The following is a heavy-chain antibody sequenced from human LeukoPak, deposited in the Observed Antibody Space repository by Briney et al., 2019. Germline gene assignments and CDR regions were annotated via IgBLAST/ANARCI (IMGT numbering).Heavy chain of an antibody. Sequence: ASVKVSCKASGYTLTNYNISWVRQAPGQGLEWMGWIDTYKGDTLYAQKLQGRVTMTADTSTNTAYMELRSLRFDDTAVYYCAREFGHCYGDNCFYFFDTWGQGFRVTVSS. CDR1: GYTLTNYN. CDR2: IDTYKGDT. V-gene: IGHV1-18*01. D-gene: IGHD4-23*01. CDR3: AREFGHCYGDNCFYFFDT. J-gene: IGHJ4*02.